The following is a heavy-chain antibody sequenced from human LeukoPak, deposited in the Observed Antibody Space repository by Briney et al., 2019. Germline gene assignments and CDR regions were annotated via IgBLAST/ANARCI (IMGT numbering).Heavy chain of an antibody. V-gene: IGHV1-2*02. CDR2: INPKSGGT. CDR3: ARLGAFVLYYDSSGYFDS. J-gene: IGHJ4*02. CDR1: GYTFTDHH. D-gene: IGHD3-22*01. Sequence: ASVKVSCRASGYTFTDHHMHWVRQAPGQGLEWMGWINPKSGGTNYAQKFQGRVTMSRDTSISTTYMELSSLRSDDTAVYYCARLGAFVLYYDSSGYFDSWGQGTLVTVSS.